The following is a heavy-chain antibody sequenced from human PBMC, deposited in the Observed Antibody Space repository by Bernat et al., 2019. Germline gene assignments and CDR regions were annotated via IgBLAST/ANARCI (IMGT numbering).Heavy chain of an antibody. D-gene: IGHD3-3*01. J-gene: IGHJ4*02. CDR1: GFTFSSYE. CDR2: ISSSGSTI. V-gene: IGHV3-48*03. Sequence: EVQLVESGGGLVQPGGSLRLPCAASGFTFSSYEMNWVRQAPGKGLEWVSYISSSGSTIYYADSVKGRFTISRDNAKNSLYLQMNSLRAEDTAVYYCARGSWGIKIFYYFDYWGQGTLVTVSS. CDR3: ARGSWGIKIFYYFDY.